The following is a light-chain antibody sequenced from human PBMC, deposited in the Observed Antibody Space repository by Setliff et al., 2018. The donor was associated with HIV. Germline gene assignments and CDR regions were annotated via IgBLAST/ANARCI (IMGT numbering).Light chain of an antibody. CDR1: TSDMSHYNF. Sequence: QSVLTQPASVSGSPGQSITISCTGSTSDMSHYNFVSWYQQHPGTAPKLMIYEVSHRPPGVSSRFAGSKSGNTASLTISGLQAEDEADYYCASYTRNDLYVFGSGTKGAVL. CDR3: ASYTRNDLYV. J-gene: IGLJ1*01. CDR2: EVS. V-gene: IGLV2-14*01.